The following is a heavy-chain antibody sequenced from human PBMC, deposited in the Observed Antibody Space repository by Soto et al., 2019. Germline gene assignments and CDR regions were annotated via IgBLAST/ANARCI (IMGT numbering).Heavy chain of an antibody. Sequence: GSVKVSCKTSGYTFTSYGVHWVRQAPGQRLEWMAWINAGNANAKYSQKFQGRVAISRDTSASTVYMELSSLRSEDTAVYYCAREGKAVAGNGYHYYALDVWGQGTTVTVSS. CDR3: AREGKAVAGNGYHYYALDV. D-gene: IGHD6-19*01. CDR1: GYTFTSYG. J-gene: IGHJ6*02. V-gene: IGHV1-3*01. CDR2: INAGNANA.